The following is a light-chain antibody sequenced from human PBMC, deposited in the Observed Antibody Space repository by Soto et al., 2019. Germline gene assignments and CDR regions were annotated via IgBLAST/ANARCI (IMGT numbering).Light chain of an antibody. V-gene: IGKV3-11*01. CDR3: QLRGNWPPLT. J-gene: IGKJ4*01. CDR2: DAS. Sequence: EIVLTQSPATLSLSPGERVTLSCRASQGVSSSLAWYQQKPGQAPRLLIYDASKRAPGIPARFSGSGSGTDFTLTISSLEPEDFAVYYCQLRGNWPPLTFGGGTKVEIK. CDR1: QGVSSS.